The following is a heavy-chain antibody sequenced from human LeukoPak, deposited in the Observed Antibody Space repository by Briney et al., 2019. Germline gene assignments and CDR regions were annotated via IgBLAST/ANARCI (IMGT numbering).Heavy chain of an antibody. Sequence: SVKVSCTASGGTFSSYAISWVRQAPGQGLEWMGGIIPIFGTANYAQKFQGRVTITADESTSTAYMELSSLRSEDTAVYYCATRRGSAYYYYGMDVWGQGTTVTVSS. V-gene: IGHV1-69*13. CDR3: ATRRGSAYYYYGMDV. J-gene: IGHJ6*02. D-gene: IGHD1-26*01. CDR2: IIPIFGTA. CDR1: GGTFSSYA.